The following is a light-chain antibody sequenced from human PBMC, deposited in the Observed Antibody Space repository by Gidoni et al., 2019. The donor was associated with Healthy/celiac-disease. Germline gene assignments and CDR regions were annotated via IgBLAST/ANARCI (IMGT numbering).Light chain of an antibody. CDR2: AAS. CDR3: QQSYSTLGVT. V-gene: IGKV1-39*01. J-gene: IGKJ3*01. Sequence: DIQMTQSPSSLSASVGDRVTITCPASQSISSYLNWYQQKPGKAPKLLIYAASSLQSGVPSRFSGSGSGTDFTLTISSLQPEDFATYYCQQSYSTLGVTFGPGTKVEIK. CDR1: QSISSY.